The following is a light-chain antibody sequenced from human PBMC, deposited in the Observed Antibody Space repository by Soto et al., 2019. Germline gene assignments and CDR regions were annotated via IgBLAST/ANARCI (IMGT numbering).Light chain of an antibody. Sequence: EIVLTQSPATLSLSPGERATLSCRASQNINIFLGWYQQKPGQPPRLLIYDTSNRATGIPARFSGSGSGTDFTLTITSLEPEDFAVYYCQQRSDWPLTLGEGTKVEIK. CDR2: DTS. CDR1: QNINIF. V-gene: IGKV3-11*01. CDR3: QQRSDWPLT. J-gene: IGKJ4*01.